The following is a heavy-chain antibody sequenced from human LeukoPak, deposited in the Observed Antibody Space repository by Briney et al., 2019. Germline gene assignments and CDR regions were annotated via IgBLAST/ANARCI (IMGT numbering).Heavy chain of an antibody. J-gene: IGHJ4*02. CDR1: GFTFSSYW. CDR2: ISSDWRNT. V-gene: IGHV3-74*01. D-gene: IGHD2-15*01. CDR3: ARCYGEHDY. Sequence: SGGSLRLSCAASGFTFSSYWMHCVRQAPGKGLVWVSSISSDWRNTSYADSGQGRFTISKDNAKNTLYLKMHSLRAEDTAVYYSARCYGEHDYWGQGTLVTVSS.